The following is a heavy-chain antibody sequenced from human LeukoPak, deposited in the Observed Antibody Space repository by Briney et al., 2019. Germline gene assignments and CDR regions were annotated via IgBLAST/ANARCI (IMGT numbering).Heavy chain of an antibody. CDR1: GFTFSSYN. V-gene: IGHV3-21*01. CDR2: ISTSSGYI. Sequence: PGGSLRLSCAASGFTFSSYNMNWVRQAPGKGLEWVSSISTSSGYIYYADSLKGRFTTSRDNAKNSLYLQMNSLRAEDTAVYYCARADVVSSNYYHYGMDVWGQGTPVTVSS. D-gene: IGHD2-15*01. CDR3: ARADVVSSNYYHYGMDV. J-gene: IGHJ6*02.